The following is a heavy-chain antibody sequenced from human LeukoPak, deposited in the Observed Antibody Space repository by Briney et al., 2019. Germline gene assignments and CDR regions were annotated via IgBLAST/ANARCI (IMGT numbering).Heavy chain of an antibody. CDR3: ARGNRIAVAGGWFDP. CDR1: GGSISSYY. J-gene: IGHJ5*02. Sequence: KPSETLSLTCTVSGGSISSYYWSWIRQPPGKGLEWIGYIYYSGSTNYNPSLKSRVTISVDTSKNQFSLKLSSVTAADTAVYYCARGNRIAVAGGWFDPWGQGTLVTVSS. CDR2: IYYSGST. V-gene: IGHV4-59*12. D-gene: IGHD6-19*01.